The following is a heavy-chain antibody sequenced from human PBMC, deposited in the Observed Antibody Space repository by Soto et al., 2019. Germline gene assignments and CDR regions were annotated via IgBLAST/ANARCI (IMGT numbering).Heavy chain of an antibody. CDR1: GFTFSSYS. Sequence: EVQLVESGGGLVKPGGSLRLSCAASGFTFSSYSMNRVRQAPGKGLEWVSSISSSSSYIYYADSVKGRFTISRDNAKNSLYLQMYSLRAEDTAVYYCARDGPDSSGYYRLLDYWGQGTLVTVSP. CDR2: ISSSSSYI. V-gene: IGHV3-21*01. J-gene: IGHJ4*02. D-gene: IGHD3-22*01. CDR3: ARDGPDSSGYYRLLDY.